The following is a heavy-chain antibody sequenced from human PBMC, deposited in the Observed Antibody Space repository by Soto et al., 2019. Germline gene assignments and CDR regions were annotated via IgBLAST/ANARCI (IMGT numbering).Heavy chain of an antibody. V-gene: IGHV3-53*01. Sequence: DVQLVESEGGLMQPGESLRLSCAAFGFTISGKKYVAWVRQAPGKGLEWVSALYDLDGSFYAASVKGRFTTSSDSSKTTVYLQMNDLRPDDTAVYYCATWHEREHAYDVWGQGTTVIVSS. D-gene: IGHD1-1*01. CDR1: GFTISGKKY. CDR2: LYDLDGS. CDR3: ATWHEREHAYDV. J-gene: IGHJ3*01.